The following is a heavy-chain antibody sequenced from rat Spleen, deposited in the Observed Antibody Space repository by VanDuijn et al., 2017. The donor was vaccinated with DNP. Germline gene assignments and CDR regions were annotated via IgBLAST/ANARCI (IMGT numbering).Heavy chain of an antibody. V-gene: IGHV5S13*01. CDR2: ISTSGSRP. CDR3: ARQVDTGSFAY. CDR1: GFSFSKYG. D-gene: IGHD4-1*01. J-gene: IGHJ3*01. Sequence: EVQLVESGGGLVQPGRSLKLSCVASGFSFSKYGMAWVRQGPTQGLEWVASISTSGSRPYSPDSVKGRFTISRDTAKSSLYLQMNSLKSEDTATYYCARQVDTGSFAYWGQGTLVTVSS.